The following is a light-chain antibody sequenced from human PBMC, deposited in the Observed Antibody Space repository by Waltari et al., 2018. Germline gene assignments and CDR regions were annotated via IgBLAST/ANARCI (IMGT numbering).Light chain of an antibody. J-gene: IGLJ2*01. CDR1: SSDVGAYTY. CDR2: DVS. V-gene: IGLV2-14*03. CDR3: SSYISSSTLEL. Sequence: QSALTQPASVSGSPGQSITLSCTGPSSDVGAYTYLSWYQQHPGKAPKLMIDDVSNRPSGVSNRFSGSKSGNTASLTISGLQAEDEADYYCSSYISSSTLELFGGGTSLTVL.